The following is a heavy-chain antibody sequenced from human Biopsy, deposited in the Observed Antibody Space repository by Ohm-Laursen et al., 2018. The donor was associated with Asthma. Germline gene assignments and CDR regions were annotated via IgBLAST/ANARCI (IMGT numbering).Heavy chain of an antibody. CDR3: ASELGIGY. J-gene: IGHJ4*02. Sequence: SLRLSCTASGFTFSSYYMHRVRQAPGKGLVWVSNIKSDGSSTSYADSVKGRFTISRDNAKHTVYLQMNNLRAEDTAVYYCASELGIGYWGQGILVTVSS. CDR1: GFTFSSYY. V-gene: IGHV3-74*01. CDR2: IKSDGSST. D-gene: IGHD7-27*01.